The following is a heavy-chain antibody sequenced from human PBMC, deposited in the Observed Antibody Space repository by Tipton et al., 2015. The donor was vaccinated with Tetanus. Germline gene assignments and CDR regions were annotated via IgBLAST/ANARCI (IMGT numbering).Heavy chain of an antibody. CDR1: GDSLSNGDYY. D-gene: IGHD5-12*01. CDR3: ARPGVGGYTGYYFDF. Sequence: TLSLTCTVSGDSLSNGDYYWSWIRQPPGKGLESIGYIYYSGSTYYNPPLKSRVTISVDTSKNQFSLKLDSVTAADAAVYYCARPGVGGYTGYYFDFWGQGTVVTVSS. V-gene: IGHV4-30-4*02. CDR2: IYYSGST. J-gene: IGHJ4*02.